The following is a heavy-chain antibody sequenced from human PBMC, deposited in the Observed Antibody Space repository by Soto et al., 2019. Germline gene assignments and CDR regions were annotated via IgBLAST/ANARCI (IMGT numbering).Heavy chain of an antibody. CDR2: ISGSGGST. CDR3: AKGYDSSGYYYGPLDY. CDR1: GFTFSSYA. V-gene: IGHV3-23*01. Sequence: GGSLRLSCAASGFTFSSYAMSWVRQAPGKGLEWVSAISGSGGSTYYADSVKGRFTISRDNSKNTLYLQMNSLRAEDTAVYYCAKGYDSSGYYYGPLDYWGQGTLVTVSS. J-gene: IGHJ4*02. D-gene: IGHD3-22*01.